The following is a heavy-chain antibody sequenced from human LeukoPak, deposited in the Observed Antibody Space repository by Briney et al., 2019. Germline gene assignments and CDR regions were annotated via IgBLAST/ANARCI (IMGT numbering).Heavy chain of an antibody. D-gene: IGHD3-10*01. Sequence: SETLSLTCAVYGGSFSGYYWGWIRQPPGKGLEWIGSIYYSGSTYYNPSFKSRVTISVDTSKNQFSLKLSSVTAADTAVYYCARESSSFYYGSGSCPFMDVWGKGTTVTVSS. CDR2: IYYSGST. J-gene: IGHJ6*03. V-gene: IGHV4-34*01. CDR3: ARESSSFYYGSGSCPFMDV. CDR1: GGSFSGYY.